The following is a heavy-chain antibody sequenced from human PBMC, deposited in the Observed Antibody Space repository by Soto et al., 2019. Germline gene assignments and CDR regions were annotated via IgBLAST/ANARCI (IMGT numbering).Heavy chain of an antibody. Sequence: PSETLSLTCTVSGDSIRSSSYWGWIRQPPGKGLEWIGSIYSTGNTYYNPSLNSQVTISVDTSKNQFSMNVTSVTAAGTAVYYCRRSSRYSTDVWGQGTTVT. J-gene: IGHJ6*02. CDR3: RRSSRYSTDV. CDR2: IYSTGNT. D-gene: IGHD6-13*01. CDR1: GDSIRSSSY. V-gene: IGHV4-39*01.